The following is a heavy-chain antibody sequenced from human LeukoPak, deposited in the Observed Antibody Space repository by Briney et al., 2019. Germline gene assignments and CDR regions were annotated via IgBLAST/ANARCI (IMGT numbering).Heavy chain of an antibody. Sequence: ASVKVSCKASGYTFTGYYMHWVRQAPGQGLEWMGWINPNSGGTNYAQKFQGRVTMTRDTSISTAYMELSRLRSDDTAVYYCARDFRAAMVSDWFDPWGQGTLITVSS. D-gene: IGHD5-18*01. CDR1: GYTFTGYY. CDR2: INPNSGGT. CDR3: ARDFRAAMVSDWFDP. V-gene: IGHV1-2*02. J-gene: IGHJ5*02.